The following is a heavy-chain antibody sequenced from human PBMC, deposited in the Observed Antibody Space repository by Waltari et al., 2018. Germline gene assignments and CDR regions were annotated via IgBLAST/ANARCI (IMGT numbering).Heavy chain of an antibody. CDR1: GGTFSSYA. J-gene: IGHJ4*02. CDR3: ASGTNYYDSRFDY. Sequence: QVQLVQSGAEVKKPGSSVKVSCKASGGTFSSYAISWVRHAPGQGLEWMGGSRPIFGTANDAQKFQGRGTITTDESTSTAYMELSSLRAEDTAVYYCASGTNYYDSRFDYWGQGTLVTVSS. V-gene: IGHV1-69*05. CDR2: SRPIFGTA. D-gene: IGHD3-22*01.